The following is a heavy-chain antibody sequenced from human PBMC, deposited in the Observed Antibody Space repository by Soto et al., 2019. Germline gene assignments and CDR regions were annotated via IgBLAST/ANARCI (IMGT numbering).Heavy chain of an antibody. J-gene: IGHJ3*02. CDR2: IYYSGST. CDR3: ARHRRIRDGYNGGAFDI. CDR1: GGYISSSSYY. D-gene: IGHD2-8*01. V-gene: IGHV4-39*01. Sequence: SETLSLTCTVSGGYISSSSYYWGWIRQPPGKGMEWIGSIYYSGSTYYNPSLKSRVTISVDTSKNQFSLKLSSVTAADTAVYYCARHRRIRDGYNGGAFDIWGQGTMVTVSS.